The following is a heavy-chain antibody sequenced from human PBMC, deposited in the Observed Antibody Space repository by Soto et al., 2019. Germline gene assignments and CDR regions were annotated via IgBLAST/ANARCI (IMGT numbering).Heavy chain of an antibody. CDR2: IISSGGSP. J-gene: IGHJ1*01. V-gene: IGHV3-23*01. Sequence: EVQLLESGGGLVQPGGSLRLSCAASGFTFSTYAMNWVRQAPGKGLEWVSLIISSGGSPYYADSVKGRFTISRDNSKNTLYLQMNSLRADDTAVYYCAKAEGSSYGTEYSQHWGQGTLVTVSS. D-gene: IGHD6-13*01. CDR1: GFTFSTYA. CDR3: AKAEGSSYGTEYSQH.